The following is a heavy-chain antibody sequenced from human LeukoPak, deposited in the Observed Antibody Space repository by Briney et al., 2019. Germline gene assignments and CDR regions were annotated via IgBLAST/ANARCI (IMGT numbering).Heavy chain of an antibody. CDR3: ARDRSSGRTTWFDP. Sequence: GGSLRLSCAASGFTFSSSAMYWVRQAPGKGLEWVAFISYDGNNEYYADSVKGRFTISRDNSKNTLYLQTNSLRVEDTAVYYCARDRSSGRTTWFDPWGQGTLVTVSS. D-gene: IGHD6-19*01. CDR1: GFTFSSSA. V-gene: IGHV3-30*04. CDR2: ISYDGNNE. J-gene: IGHJ5*02.